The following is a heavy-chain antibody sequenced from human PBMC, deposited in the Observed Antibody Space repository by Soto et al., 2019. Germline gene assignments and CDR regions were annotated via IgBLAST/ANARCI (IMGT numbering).Heavy chain of an antibody. D-gene: IGHD2-8*01. J-gene: IGHJ6*02. CDR1: GGTFSNFE. V-gene: IGHV1-69*13. CDR3: ASQSGTLYWTKGDYYYYGLAV. CDR2: IIAICDTP. Sequence: SVEVSCKASGGTFSNFEINWVRQPPGQGLEWMAGIIAICDTPNYAQKFQGRVTITADESTSTAYMELSSLRSEDTAVYYCASQSGTLYWTKGDYYYYGLAVWGQGTTVTVSS.